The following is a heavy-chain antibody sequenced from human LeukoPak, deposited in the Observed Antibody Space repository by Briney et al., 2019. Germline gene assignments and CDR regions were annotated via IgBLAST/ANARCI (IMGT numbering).Heavy chain of an antibody. CDR1: GFTFSSSA. Sequence: GGSLRLSCAASGFTFSSSAMHWVRQAPGKGLEWVAFIRYDGSNKYYADSVKGRFTISRDNSKNTLYLQMNSLRAEDTAVYYCAKLMAWSGYPYYFDYWGQGTLVTVSS. D-gene: IGHD3-3*01. CDR2: IRYDGSNK. V-gene: IGHV3-30*02. CDR3: AKLMAWSGYPYYFDY. J-gene: IGHJ4*02.